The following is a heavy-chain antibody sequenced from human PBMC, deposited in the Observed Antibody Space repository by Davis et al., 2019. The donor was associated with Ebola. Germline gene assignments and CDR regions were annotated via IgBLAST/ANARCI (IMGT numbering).Heavy chain of an antibody. CDR1: GFSFTNYD. CDR2: IRHDGSNK. D-gene: IGHD3-16*01. V-gene: IGHV3-30*02. J-gene: IGHJ4*02. CDR3: AKDPPGGEYLDN. Sequence: GESLKISCAASGFSFTNYDMHWVRQAPGRGLEWVAFIRHDGSNKYYADSVKGRFTISRDNSKNRLSLQMNSLRAEDTAVYYCAKDPPGGEYLDNWGQGTLVTVSS.